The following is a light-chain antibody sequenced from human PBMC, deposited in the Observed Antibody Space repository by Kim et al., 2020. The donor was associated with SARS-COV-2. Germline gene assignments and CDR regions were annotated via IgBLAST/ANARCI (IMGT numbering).Light chain of an antibody. V-gene: IGLV1-47*01. CDR2: RNN. J-gene: IGLJ3*02. Sequence: RVTISCSGSSSNIGSNYVYWYQQLPGTAPKLLIYRNNQRPSGVPDRFSGSKSGTSASLAISGLRSEDEADYYCAAWDDSLSVFWVFGGGTQLTVL. CDR1: SSNIGSNY. CDR3: AAWDDSLSVFWV.